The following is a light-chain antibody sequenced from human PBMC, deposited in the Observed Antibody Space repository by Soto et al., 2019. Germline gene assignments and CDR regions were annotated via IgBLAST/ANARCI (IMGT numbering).Light chain of an antibody. J-gene: IGLJ2*01. V-gene: IGLV1-40*01. Sequence: QSVLTQPPSVSGAPGQRVTIVCNGSTSNIGGGYPVHWYRHLPGAAPKLLLSGHSHRPSGVPDRLSASRSGTSASLNVTGLQVEDEADYYCQSYDSGLGGLIFGAGTKLTVL. CDR2: GHS. CDR1: TSNIGGGYP. CDR3: QSYDSGLGGLI.